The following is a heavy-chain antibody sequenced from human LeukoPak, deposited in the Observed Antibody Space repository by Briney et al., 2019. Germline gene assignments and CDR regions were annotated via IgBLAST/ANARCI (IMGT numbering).Heavy chain of an antibody. V-gene: IGHV3-9*01. CDR2: ISWNSGSI. CDR3: ARESSGYYIDY. Sequence: PGGSLRLSCAASGFTFDDYAMHWVRQAPGKGLEWVSGISWNSGSIGYADSVKGRFTISRDNAKNSLYLQMNSLRAEDTAVYYCARESSGYYIDYWGQGTLVTVSS. CDR1: GFTFDDYA. D-gene: IGHD3-22*01. J-gene: IGHJ4*02.